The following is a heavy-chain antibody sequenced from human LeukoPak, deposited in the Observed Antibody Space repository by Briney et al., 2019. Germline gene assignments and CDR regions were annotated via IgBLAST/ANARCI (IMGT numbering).Heavy chain of an antibody. D-gene: IGHD4-17*01. V-gene: IGHV3-30-3*01. Sequence: PGGSLRLSCVASGFTFSSCAMHWVRQAPGKGLEWVAIISYDGTNKYYADSVKGRFTISRDNFKNTLYLQMNSLRAEDTAFYYCSRGDDYGDYWVDYWGQGTLVIVSS. J-gene: IGHJ4*02. CDR3: SRGDDYGDYWVDY. CDR1: GFTFSSCA. CDR2: ISYDGTNK.